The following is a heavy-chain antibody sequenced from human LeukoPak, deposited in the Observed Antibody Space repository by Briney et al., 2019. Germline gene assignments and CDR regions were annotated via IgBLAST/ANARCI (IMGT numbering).Heavy chain of an antibody. Sequence: ASVKVSCKASGYTFTSYYMHWVRQAPGQGLEWMGIINPSGGSTSYAQKFQGRVTMTRDTSTSTVYMELSSLRSEDTAVYYCARGHITIFGVVTHTWFDPWGQGTLVTVSS. V-gene: IGHV1-46*01. CDR1: GYTFTSYY. CDR3: ARGHITIFGVVTHTWFDP. J-gene: IGHJ5*02. CDR2: INPSGGST. D-gene: IGHD3-3*01.